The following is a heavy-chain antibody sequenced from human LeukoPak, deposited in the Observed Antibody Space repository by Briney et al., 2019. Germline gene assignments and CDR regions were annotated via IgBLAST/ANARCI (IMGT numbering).Heavy chain of an antibody. D-gene: IGHD6-13*01. V-gene: IGHV4-59*01. Sequence: SETLSLTCTVSGGSISSYYWSWIRQPPGKGLEWIGFIYYSGSTNYNPSLKSRVTISVDTSKNQFSLKLSSVTAADTAVYYCARSIAAAFDYWGQGTLVTVSS. CDR2: IYYSGST. J-gene: IGHJ4*02. CDR3: ARSIAAAFDY. CDR1: GGSISSYY.